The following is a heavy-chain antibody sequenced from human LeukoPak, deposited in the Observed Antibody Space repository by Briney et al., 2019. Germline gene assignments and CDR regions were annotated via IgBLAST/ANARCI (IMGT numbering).Heavy chain of an antibody. V-gene: IGHV4-59*01. CDR2: IYYSGST. CDR1: GGSISSYY. Sequence: SETLSLTCTVSGGSISSYYWSWIRQPPGKGLEWIGYIYYSGSTNYNPSLKSRVTISVDTSKNQLSLKLSSVTAADAAVYYCARRDIVTWYFDYWGQGTLVTVSS. J-gene: IGHJ4*02. CDR3: ARRDIVTWYFDY. D-gene: IGHD2-15*01.